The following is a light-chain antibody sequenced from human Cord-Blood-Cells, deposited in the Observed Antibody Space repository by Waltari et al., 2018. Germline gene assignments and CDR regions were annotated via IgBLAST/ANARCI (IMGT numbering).Light chain of an antibody. CDR2: DAS. J-gene: IGKJ4*01. CDR3: QQRSNWPPLT. CDR1: QSVSSY. V-gene: IGKV3-11*01. Sequence: EIVLTQSPDTLSLSPGEIATLSCRASQSVSSYLAWYQQKPGQAPRLLIYDASNRATGIPARFSGSGSGTDFTLTISSLEPEDFAGYYCQQRSNWPPLTFGGGTKVEIK.